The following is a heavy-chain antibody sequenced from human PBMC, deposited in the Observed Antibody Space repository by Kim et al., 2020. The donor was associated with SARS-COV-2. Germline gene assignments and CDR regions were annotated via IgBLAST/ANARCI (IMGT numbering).Heavy chain of an antibody. Sequence: ASVKVSCKASGYTFTSYGISWVRQAPGQGLEWMGWISAYNGNTNYAQKLHGRVTMTTDTSTSTAYMELRSLRSDDTAVYYCARDLRGELQSDAFDIWGQGTMVTVSS. CDR1: GYTFTSYG. CDR2: ISAYNGNT. V-gene: IGHV1-18*01. CDR3: ARDLRGELQSDAFDI. J-gene: IGHJ3*02. D-gene: IGHD1-26*01.